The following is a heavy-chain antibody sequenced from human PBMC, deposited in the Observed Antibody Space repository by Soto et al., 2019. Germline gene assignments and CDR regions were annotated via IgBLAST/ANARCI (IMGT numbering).Heavy chain of an antibody. J-gene: IGHJ5*02. Sequence: PSETLSLTCAVSGYCISSGYYWGWIRQPPGKGLEWIGSMFHSGSTHYNPSLKSRVTISVDTSKNHFSLRLSSVTASDTAVYYCARGHIVVVPTVGWFDPWGQGTLVTVSS. CDR3: ARGHIVVVPTVGWFDP. CDR2: MFHSGST. V-gene: IGHV4-38-2*01. CDR1: GYCISSGYY. D-gene: IGHD2-2*01.